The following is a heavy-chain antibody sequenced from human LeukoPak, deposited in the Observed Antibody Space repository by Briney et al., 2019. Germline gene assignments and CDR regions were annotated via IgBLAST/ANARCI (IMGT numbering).Heavy chain of an antibody. CDR3: AHTQYYYDSGGVDDGFDI. V-gene: IGHV2-5*01. Sequence: ESGPRLVNPTQTLTLTCTLAGFSLSTSGVGGGWIRQPPGKALEWLALIYWNDEKRYSPSLKSRLTITKDTSKIQVVLAMTNVDPVDTATYYCAHTQYYYDSGGVDDGFDIWGQGTMVTVSS. J-gene: IGHJ3*02. CDR1: GFSLSTSGVG. CDR2: IYWNDEK. D-gene: IGHD3-22*01.